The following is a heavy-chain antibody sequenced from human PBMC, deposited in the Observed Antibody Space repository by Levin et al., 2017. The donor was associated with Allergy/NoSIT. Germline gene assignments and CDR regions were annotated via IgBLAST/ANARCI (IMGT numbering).Heavy chain of an antibody. J-gene: IGHJ4*02. CDR3: ARYYCPSGTCLHFDY. Sequence: ESLKISCTVSGGSLSSYFWSWIRQPPGKGLEWIGYIYYTGSTDYNPSLKSRVTMSVDTSKNQFSLQLRSVTAADTAVYYCARYYCPSGTCLHFDYWGQGILVTVSP. V-gene: IGHV4-59*01. CDR1: GGSLSSYF. D-gene: IGHD2-8*01. CDR2: IYYTGST.